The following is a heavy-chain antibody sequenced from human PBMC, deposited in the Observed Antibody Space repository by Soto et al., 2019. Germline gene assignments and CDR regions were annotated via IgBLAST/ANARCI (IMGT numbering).Heavy chain of an antibody. CDR2: IYPDDSDT. Sequence: ESLKICCKGSGYSCTTYWIDWVRQMPGKGLEWMGIIYPDDSDTRYSPSFQGQVTISADKSMNTADLQWSSLKASDTAMYYCARQSQSASYYWALDIWGQGTMVTVS. CDR1: GYSCTTYW. CDR3: ARQSQSASYYWALDI. D-gene: IGHD1-26*01. J-gene: IGHJ3*02. V-gene: IGHV5-51*01.